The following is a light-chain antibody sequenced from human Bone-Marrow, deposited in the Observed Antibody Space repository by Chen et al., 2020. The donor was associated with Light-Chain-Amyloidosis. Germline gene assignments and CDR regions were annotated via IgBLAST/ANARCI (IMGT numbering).Light chain of an antibody. CDR1: SSDVGRYNL. J-gene: IGLJ2*01. V-gene: IGLV2-23*02. CDR2: EVI. CDR3: CSYAGSSTLV. Sequence: QSALTQHASVAGSPGQSITIASPGNSSDVGRYNLVSWYQQHPGQAPQLMIYEVIKRPSGVSTRFSGSKPGNSASLTISWLHTVVEADSYCCSYAGSSTLVFGGRTKLTIL.